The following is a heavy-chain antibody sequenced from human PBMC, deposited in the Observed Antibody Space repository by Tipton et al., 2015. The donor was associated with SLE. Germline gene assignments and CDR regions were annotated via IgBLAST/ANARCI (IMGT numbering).Heavy chain of an antibody. Sequence: TLSLTCTVYGGSFSGYYWSWIRQPPGKGLEWIGEINHSGSTNYNPSLKSRVTISVDTSKNQFSLKLSSVTAADTAVYYCAREPKGGGDYWGQGTLVTVSS. CDR1: GGSFSGYY. J-gene: IGHJ4*02. V-gene: IGHV4-34*01. CDR3: AREPKGGGDY. D-gene: IGHD3-16*01. CDR2: INHSGST.